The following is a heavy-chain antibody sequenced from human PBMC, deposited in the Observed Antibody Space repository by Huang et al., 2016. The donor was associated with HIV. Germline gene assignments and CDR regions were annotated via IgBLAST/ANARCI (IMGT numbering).Heavy chain of an antibody. D-gene: IGHD1-26*01. CDR2: SSGYNGNT. Sequence: QVQLVQSGAEVKKPGASVKVSCKAYGNTFSGYGISWVRQVPGQGREGMGWSSGYNGNTNYVENLQGRVTMTTDTSTSTAYMELRSLRSYDTAVYYCARDRRPYSGSYLGYWGQGTLVTVSS. CDR1: GNTFSGYG. CDR3: ARDRRPYSGSYLGY. J-gene: IGHJ4*02. V-gene: IGHV1-18*04.